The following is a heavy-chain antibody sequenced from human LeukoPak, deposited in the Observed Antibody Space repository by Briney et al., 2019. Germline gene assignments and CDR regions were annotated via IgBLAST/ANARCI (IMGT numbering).Heavy chain of an antibody. Sequence: MPSETLSLTCTVSGGSISSGGYYWSWLRQHPGKGLEWIGYIYYSGNTYYNPSLKSRLTISVDTSKNQFSLKLSSVTAADTAVYYCARVEGSGDYFDYWGQGTLVTVSS. D-gene: IGHD1-1*01. CDR1: GGSISSGGYY. CDR3: ARVEGSGDYFDY. CDR2: IYYSGNT. V-gene: IGHV4-31*03. J-gene: IGHJ4*02.